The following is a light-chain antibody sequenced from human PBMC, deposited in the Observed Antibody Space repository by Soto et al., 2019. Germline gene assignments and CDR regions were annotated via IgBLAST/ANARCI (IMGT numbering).Light chain of an antibody. CDR1: ETGYSK. V-gene: IGKV3-15*01. J-gene: IGKJ1*01. CDR2: DAS. Sequence: EIVMTQSQTTLYVSPGERATLSCRASETGYSKVVWYQQKLGQAHSLLIFDASTRATGIPNRFVGSGSGTSFTLTISNLQSEDFAVYYCHQYIVWDRGTFGPGTQVTIK. CDR3: HQYIVWDRGT.